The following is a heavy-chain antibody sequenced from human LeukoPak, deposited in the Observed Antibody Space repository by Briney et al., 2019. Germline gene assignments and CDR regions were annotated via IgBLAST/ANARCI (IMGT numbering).Heavy chain of an antibody. J-gene: IGHJ4*02. CDR3: AKDADISVQLVVITSFDS. D-gene: IGHD3-22*01. V-gene: IGHV3-23*01. CDR1: GFTFSSYG. Sequence: GGSLRLSCAASGFTFSSYGMSWVRQAPGKGLEWVSAISGSGDRTYHADSVRGRFTISRDNSKNMLYLQMNSLRAEDTALYYCAKDADISVQLVVITSFDSWGQGTLVTVSS. CDR2: ISGSGDRT.